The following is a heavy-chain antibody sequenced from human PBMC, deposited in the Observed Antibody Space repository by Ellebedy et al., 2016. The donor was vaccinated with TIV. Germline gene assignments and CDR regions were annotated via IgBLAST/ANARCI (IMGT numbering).Heavy chain of an antibody. CDR2: IKQDGSKK. Sequence: GESLKISCAASGFTLTTSWMNWVRQAPGKGLEWVANIKQDGSKKYYVDSVEGRFTISRNNAKNSLSLQMKSLRAEDTAVYYCARGEGVVVPAAILPKRNRHYYYMDVWGKGTTVTVSS. J-gene: IGHJ6*03. V-gene: IGHV3-7*04. CDR3: ARGEGVVVPAAILPKRNRHYYYMDV. CDR1: GFTLTTSW. D-gene: IGHD2-2*01.